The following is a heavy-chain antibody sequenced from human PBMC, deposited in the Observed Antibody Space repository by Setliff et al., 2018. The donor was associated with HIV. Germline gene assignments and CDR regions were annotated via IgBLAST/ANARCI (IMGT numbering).Heavy chain of an antibody. Sequence: PSETLSLTCTVSGASVNSNNYYWGWIRQPPGKGLEWIASIYYSGTTYYNPSLKSRVTISVDTSKNQFSLKLSSVTAADTAVYYCARYRSKLDWFDPWGQGTLVTVSS. CDR1: GASVNSNNYY. J-gene: IGHJ5*02. CDR2: IYYSGTT. D-gene: IGHD1-26*01. V-gene: IGHV4-39*01. CDR3: ARYRSKLDWFDP.